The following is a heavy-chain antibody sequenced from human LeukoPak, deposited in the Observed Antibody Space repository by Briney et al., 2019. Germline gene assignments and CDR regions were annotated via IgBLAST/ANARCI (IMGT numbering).Heavy chain of an antibody. CDR3: ARLAAAAHVPFDY. V-gene: IGHV4-39*01. Sequence: PSETLSLTCTVSGGSISSSSYYWGWIRQPPGKGLEWIGSIYYSGGTYYNPSLKSRVTISVDTSKNQFSLKLSSVTAADTAVYYCARLAAAAHVPFDYWGQGTLVTVSS. J-gene: IGHJ4*02. CDR1: GGSISSSSYY. D-gene: IGHD6-13*01. CDR2: IYYSGGT.